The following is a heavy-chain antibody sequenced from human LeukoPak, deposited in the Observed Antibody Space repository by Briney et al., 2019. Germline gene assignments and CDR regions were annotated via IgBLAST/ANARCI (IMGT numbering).Heavy chain of an antibody. J-gene: IGHJ4*02. CDR1: GFTFSSYD. CDR3: ARGSRYSSSIPDY. CDR2: IGTAGDT. Sequence: GGSLRLSCAASGFTFSSYDMHWVRHATGKGLEWVSAIGTAGDTYYPGSVKGRFTISRENAKNSLYLQMTSLRAGDTAVYYCARGSRYSSSIPDYWGQGTLVTVSS. V-gene: IGHV3-13*01. D-gene: IGHD6-6*01.